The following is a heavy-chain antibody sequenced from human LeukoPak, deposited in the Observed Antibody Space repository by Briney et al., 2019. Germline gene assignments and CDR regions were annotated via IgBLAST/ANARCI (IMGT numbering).Heavy chain of an antibody. D-gene: IGHD3-22*01. CDR3: ARLRRNGDSGGFYYYYDY. J-gene: IGHJ4*02. CDR2: INTVATYI. Sequence: GGSLRLSCAASGFTFTSFSFNWVRQAPGKGLEWVSSINTVATYIYYADSVRGRFTISRDNAKNSVYLQTDSLRAEDTGVYYCARLRRNGDSGGFYYYYDYWGQGTLVTASS. CDR1: GFTFTSFS. V-gene: IGHV3-21*01.